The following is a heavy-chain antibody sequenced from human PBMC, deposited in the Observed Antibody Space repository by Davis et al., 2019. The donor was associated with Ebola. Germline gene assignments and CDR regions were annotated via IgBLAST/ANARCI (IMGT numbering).Heavy chain of an antibody. CDR3: ARQASYGGNWGYYYYYGMDV. J-gene: IGHJ6*02. Sequence: GESLKISCQGSGYSFTSYWIGWVRQMPGKGLEWMGRIDPSDSYTNYSPSFQGHVTISADKSISTAYLQWSSLKASDTAMYYCARQASYGGNWGYYYYYGMDVWGQGTTVTVSS. V-gene: IGHV5-10-1*01. D-gene: IGHD4-23*01. CDR2: IDPSDSYT. CDR1: GYSFTSYW.